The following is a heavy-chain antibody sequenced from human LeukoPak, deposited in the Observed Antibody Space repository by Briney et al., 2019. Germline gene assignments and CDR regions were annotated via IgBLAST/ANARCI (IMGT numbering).Heavy chain of an antibody. V-gene: IGHV3-23*01. CDR1: GFTFSSHA. D-gene: IGHD2-2*01. CDR2: ISGDGGST. CDR3: VNDYCSTTICLDY. J-gene: IGHJ4*02. Sequence: GGSLRLSCAASGFTFSSHAMNWVRQAPGKGLEWLSAISGDGGSTHYADSVKGRFTISRDNSKNTLFLQMNNLRAEDTAVHYCVNDYCSTTICLDYWGQGTLVTVSS.